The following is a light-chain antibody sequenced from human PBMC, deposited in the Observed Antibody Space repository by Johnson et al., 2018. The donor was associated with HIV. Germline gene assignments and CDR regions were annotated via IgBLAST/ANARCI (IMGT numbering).Light chain of an antibody. V-gene: IGLV1-51*02. CDR1: SSNIGNNY. CDR3: GTCDSSLGAC. J-gene: IGLJ1*01. CDR2: ENN. Sequence: QSVLTQPPSVSAAPGQKVTISCSGSSSNIGNNYVSWYQQLPGTAPKLLIYENNKRPSGIPDRFSGSKSGTSATLGITGLQTGDEADYYCGTCDSSLGACLGTGTQVTVL.